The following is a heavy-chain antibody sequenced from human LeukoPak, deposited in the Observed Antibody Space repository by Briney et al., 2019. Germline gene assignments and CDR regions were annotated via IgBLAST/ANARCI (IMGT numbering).Heavy chain of an antibody. Sequence: PPGGSLRLSCAASGFTFSSYGMHWVRQAPGKGLEWVAVISYDGSNRYYADSVKGRFTISRDNAKNSLYLQMNSLRAEDTAVFYCARGGLATATLHWNFDLWGRGALVTVSS. J-gene: IGHJ2*01. D-gene: IGHD1-26*01. CDR3: ARGGLATATLHWNFDL. V-gene: IGHV3-30*03. CDR2: ISYDGSNR. CDR1: GFTFSSYG.